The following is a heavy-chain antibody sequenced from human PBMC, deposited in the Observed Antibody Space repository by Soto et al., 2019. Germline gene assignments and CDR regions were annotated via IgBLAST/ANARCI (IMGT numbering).Heavy chain of an antibody. V-gene: IGHV3-48*01. Sequence: GGSLRLSCAASGFTFSSYGMNWVRQAPGKGPEWVSYISGSSSTIYYADSVKGRFTISRDNSKNTLYLQMNSLRAEDTAVYYCARDYYRFNSGYGFSMDVWGQGTTVTVSS. J-gene: IGHJ6*02. D-gene: IGHD5-12*01. CDR3: ARDYYRFNSGYGFSMDV. CDR2: ISGSSSTI. CDR1: GFTFSSYG.